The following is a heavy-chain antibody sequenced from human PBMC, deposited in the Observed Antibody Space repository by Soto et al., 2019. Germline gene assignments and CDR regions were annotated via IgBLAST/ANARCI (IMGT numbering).Heavy chain of an antibody. J-gene: IGHJ4*02. CDR3: ARGTMVRGVITRGTGPFDD. CDR2: IYYSGST. Sequence: SETLSLTCTVSGGSISSYYWSWIRQPPGKGLEWIGYIYYSGSTNYNPSLKSRVTISVDTSKNQFSLKLSSVTAADTAVYYCARGTMVRGVITRGTGPFDDWGQGTLVTVSS. CDR1: GGSISSYY. D-gene: IGHD3-10*01. V-gene: IGHV4-59*01.